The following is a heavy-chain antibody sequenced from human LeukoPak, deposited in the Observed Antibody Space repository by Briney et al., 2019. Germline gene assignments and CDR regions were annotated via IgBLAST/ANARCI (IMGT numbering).Heavy chain of an antibody. D-gene: IGHD1-14*01. Sequence: GGSMRLSCAASGVTFSSNAMHWVRQAPGKGLEWVAVISHDGSDKHYADSVKGRFTISRDNSRNTLYLQMNSLRAEDTAVYYCAREPGPGYFDYWGQGTLVTVSS. J-gene: IGHJ4*02. CDR3: AREPGPGYFDY. CDR1: GVTFSSNA. V-gene: IGHV3-30-3*01. CDR2: ISHDGSDK.